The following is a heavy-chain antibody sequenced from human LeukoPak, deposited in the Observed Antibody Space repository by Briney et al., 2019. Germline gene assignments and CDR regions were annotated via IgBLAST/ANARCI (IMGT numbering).Heavy chain of an antibody. CDR3: AKDLIH. V-gene: IGHV3-74*01. J-gene: IGHJ4*02. CDR1: GFSFSVFW. CDR2: IRTDGSVT. D-gene: IGHD3-9*01. Sequence: GGSLRLSCAASGFSFSVFWMHWVRQAPGKGPVWVSRIRTDGSVTNYADSVKGRFTISRDNSKNTLYVQMNSLRAEDTAVYYCAKDLIHWGQGTLVTVSS.